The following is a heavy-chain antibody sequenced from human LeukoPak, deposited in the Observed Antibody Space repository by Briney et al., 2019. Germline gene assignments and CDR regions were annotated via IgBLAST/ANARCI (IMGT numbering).Heavy chain of an antibody. CDR3: ATHLGYCNSTSCFSENWFDP. V-gene: IGHV1-69*13. D-gene: IGHD2-2*01. J-gene: IGHJ5*02. CDR2: IIPIFGTA. Sequence: SVKVSCKASGGTFSSYAISWVRQAPGQGLEWMGGIIPIFGTANYAQKFQGRVTITADESTSTAYMELSSLRSEDTAVYYCATHLGYCNSTSCFSENWFDPWGQGTLVTVSS. CDR1: GGTFSSYA.